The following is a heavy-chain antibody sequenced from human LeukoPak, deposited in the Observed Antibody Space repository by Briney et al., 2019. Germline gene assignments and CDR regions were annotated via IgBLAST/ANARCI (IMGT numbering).Heavy chain of an antibody. Sequence: SETLSLTCAVYGGSFSGYYWSWIRQPPGKGLEWIGEINHSGSTNYNPSLKSRVTISVDTSKNQFSLKLSSVTAADTAVYYCARRIEKLELPLHPAFDIWGQGTMVTVSS. CDR2: INHSGST. V-gene: IGHV4-34*01. CDR1: GGSFSGYY. J-gene: IGHJ3*02. CDR3: ARRIEKLELPLHPAFDI. D-gene: IGHD1-7*01.